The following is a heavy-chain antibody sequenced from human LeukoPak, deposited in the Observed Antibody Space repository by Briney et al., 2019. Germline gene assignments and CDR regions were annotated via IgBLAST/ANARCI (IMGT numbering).Heavy chain of an antibody. CDR2: ISYDGSNK. V-gene: IGHV3-30-3*01. Sequence: GGSLRLSCAASGFTFSSYAMHWVRQAPGKGLEWVAVISYDGSNKYYADSVKGRFTISRDNSENTLYLQMNSLRAEDTAVYYCARDADARRGYSYGFSDYWGQGTLVTVSS. CDR3: ARDADARRGYSYGFSDY. CDR1: GFTFSSYA. D-gene: IGHD5-18*01. J-gene: IGHJ4*02.